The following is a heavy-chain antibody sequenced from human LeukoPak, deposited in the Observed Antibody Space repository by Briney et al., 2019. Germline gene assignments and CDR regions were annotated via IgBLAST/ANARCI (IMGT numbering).Heavy chain of an antibody. J-gene: IGHJ5*02. CDR2: FDPEDEEI. D-gene: IGHD2-2*01. V-gene: IGHV1-24*01. CDR3: ARAATVVRDWFDP. Sequence: ASVKVSCKVSVYTRTELSMHWVRQAPGKGLEWMGGFDPEDEEIIYAQKFQGRVTMTEDTSTDTAYMELRSLRSEDTAVYYCARAATVVRDWFDPWGQGTLVTVSS. CDR1: VYTRTELS.